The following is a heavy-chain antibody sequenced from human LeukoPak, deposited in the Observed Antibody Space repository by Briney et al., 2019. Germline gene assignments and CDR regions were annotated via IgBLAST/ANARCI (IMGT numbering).Heavy chain of an antibody. CDR1: GFTFSSYG. J-gene: IGHJ4*02. D-gene: IGHD3-16*02. V-gene: IGHV3-30*18. CDR2: ISYDGSNK. CDR3: AKDRRDYVWGSYRSPVDY. Sequence: GGSLRLSCAASGFTFSSYGMHWVRQAPGKGLEWVAVISYDGSNKYYADSVKSRFTISRDNSKNTLYLQMNSLRAEDTAVYYCAKDRRDYVWGSYRSPVDYWGQGTLVTVSS.